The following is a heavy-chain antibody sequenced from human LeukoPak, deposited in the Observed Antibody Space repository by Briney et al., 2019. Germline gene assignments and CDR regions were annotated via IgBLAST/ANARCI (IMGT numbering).Heavy chain of an antibody. CDR1: GFTFSSYP. Sequence: GGSLRLSCGASGFTFSSYPMNWVRQAPGKGLEWVSSISTTGSYIYYADTVKGRFTISGDNAKKSLYLQMDSLRAEDTAVYYCARVRGYSRYQPLDYWGQGTLVTVSS. CDR3: ARVRGYSRYQPLDY. J-gene: IGHJ4*02. D-gene: IGHD3-10*01. V-gene: IGHV3-21*01. CDR2: ISTTGSYI.